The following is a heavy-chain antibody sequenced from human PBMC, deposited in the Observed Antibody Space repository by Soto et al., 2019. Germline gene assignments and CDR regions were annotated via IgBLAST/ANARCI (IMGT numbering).Heavy chain of an antibody. CDR2: ISGSGGST. D-gene: IGHD4-17*01. J-gene: IGHJ6*03. Sequence: GGSLRLSCAASGFTFSSYAMSWVRQAPGKGLEWVSAISGSGGSTYYADSVKGRFTISRDNSKNTLYLQMNSLRAEDTAVYYCAKDGYYGDYVSTRDYYYMDVWGKGTTVTVSS. V-gene: IGHV3-23*01. CDR1: GFTFSSYA. CDR3: AKDGYYGDYVSTRDYYYMDV.